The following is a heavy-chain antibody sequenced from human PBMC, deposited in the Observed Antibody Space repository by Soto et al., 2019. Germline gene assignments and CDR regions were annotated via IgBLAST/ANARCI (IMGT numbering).Heavy chain of an antibody. CDR2: ISSSSSYI. CDR1: GFTFSSYS. Sequence: GGSLRLSCAASGFTFSSYSMNWVRQAPGKGLEWVSSISSSSSYIYYADSVKGRFTISRDNSRNRLYLQMNSLRAEDTALYYCVILALGKFDFWGQGTLVTVSS. CDR3: VILALGKFDF. D-gene: IGHD1-26*01. V-gene: IGHV3-21*04. J-gene: IGHJ4*02.